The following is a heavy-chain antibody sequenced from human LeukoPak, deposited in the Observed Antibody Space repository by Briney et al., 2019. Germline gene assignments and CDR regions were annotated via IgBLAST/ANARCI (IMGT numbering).Heavy chain of an antibody. D-gene: IGHD2-15*01. CDR1: GGSFSGYY. J-gene: IGHJ4*02. V-gene: IGHV4-34*01. CDR3: ASGTDSQDY. Sequence: SETLSLTCAVYGGSFSGYYWSWIRKPPGKGLEWIGEVNHSGSTNYNPSLKSRVTISVDTSKNQFSLTLSSVTAADTAVYYCASGTDSQDYWGQGTLVTVSS. CDR2: VNHSGST.